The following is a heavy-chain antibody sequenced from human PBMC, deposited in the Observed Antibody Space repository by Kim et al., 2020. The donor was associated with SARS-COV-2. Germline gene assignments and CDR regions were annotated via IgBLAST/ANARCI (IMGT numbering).Heavy chain of an antibody. J-gene: IGHJ4*02. CDR3: ARGSGYGHSPTYGC. D-gene: IGHD4-17*01. V-gene: IGHV3-30*07. Sequence: DSWKGRCTIPRDNSKSTLYLQMSSLRAEDTAVYYCARGSGYGHSPTYGCWGQGTLVTVSS.